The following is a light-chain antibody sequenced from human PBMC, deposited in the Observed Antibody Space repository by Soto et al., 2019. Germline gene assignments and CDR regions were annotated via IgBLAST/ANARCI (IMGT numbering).Light chain of an antibody. V-gene: IGLV1-47*01. CDR3: AAWDDSLSGPNV. CDR1: SSNIGSNY. J-gene: IGLJ1*01. CDR2: RNN. Sequence: LTQPPSASGTPGQRVTISCSGSSSNIGSNYVYWYQQLPGTAPKLLIYRNNQRPSGVPDRFSGSKSGTSASLPISGCRSEDEADYYCAAWDDSLSGPNVFGTGTKVTVL.